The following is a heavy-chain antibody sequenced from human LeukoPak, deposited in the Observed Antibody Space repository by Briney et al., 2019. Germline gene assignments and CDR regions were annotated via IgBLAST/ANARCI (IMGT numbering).Heavy chain of an antibody. CDR1: GYTFTSYG. CDR3: ARGDILTGYYFPGAAFDI. V-gene: IGHV1-18*01. CDR2: ISAYNGNT. Sequence: ASVKVSCKASGYTFTSYGISWVRQAPGQGLEWMGWISAYNGNTNYAQKLQGRVTMTTDTSTSTAYMELRSLRSDDTAVYYCARGDILTGYYFPGAAFDIWGQGTMVTVSS. J-gene: IGHJ3*02. D-gene: IGHD3-9*01.